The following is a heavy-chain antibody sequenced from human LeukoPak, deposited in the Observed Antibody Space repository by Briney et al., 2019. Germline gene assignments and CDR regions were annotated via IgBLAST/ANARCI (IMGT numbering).Heavy chain of an antibody. CDR2: IYYSGST. V-gene: IGHV4-39*01. CDR1: GGSISSGGYY. D-gene: IGHD1-26*01. J-gene: IGHJ3*02. CDR3: ASLRTRVGAFDI. Sequence: SETLSLTCTVSGGSISSGGYYWSWIRQHPGKGLEWIGSIYYSGSTYYNPSLKSRVTISVDTSKNQFSLKLSSVTAADTAVYYCASLRTRVGAFDIWGQGTMVTVSS.